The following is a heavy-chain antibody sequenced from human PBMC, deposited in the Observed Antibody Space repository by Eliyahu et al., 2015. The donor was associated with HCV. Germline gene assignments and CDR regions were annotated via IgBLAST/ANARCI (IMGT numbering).Heavy chain of an antibody. CDR3: ARAKGRAYDSSAPDAFDI. D-gene: IGHD3-22*01. CDR1: GGTFSNYA. CDR2: IIPMFGTT. J-gene: IGHJ3*02. Sequence: QXQLVQSGAEAKKPGSSVKVSCKXXGGTFSNYAITWVRQAPGQGLEWLGGIIPMFGTTNYAQKFQGRITVTADASTRTAHMDLSSLRSEDTAVYYCARAKGRAYDSSAPDAFDIWGQGTMVTVSS. V-gene: IGHV1-69*01.